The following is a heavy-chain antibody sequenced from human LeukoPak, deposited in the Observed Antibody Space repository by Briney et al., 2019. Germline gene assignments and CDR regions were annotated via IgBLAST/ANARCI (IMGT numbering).Heavy chain of an antibody. CDR1: GGSISSGDYY. CDR3: ARDNYYDSSGYGEYYFDY. CDR2: IYYSGST. V-gene: IGHV4-30-4*01. J-gene: IGHJ4*02. D-gene: IGHD3-22*01. Sequence: MTSETLPLTCTVSGGSISSGDYYWSWIRQPPGKGLEWIGYIYYSGSTYYNPSLKSRVTISVDTSKNQFSLKLSSVTAADTAVYYCARDNYYDSSGYGEYYFDYWGQGTLVTVSS.